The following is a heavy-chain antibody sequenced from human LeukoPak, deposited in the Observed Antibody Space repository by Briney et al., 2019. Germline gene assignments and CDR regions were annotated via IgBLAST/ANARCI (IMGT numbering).Heavy chain of an antibody. J-gene: IGHJ4*02. CDR2: IIPIFGTA. CDR1: GGTFSSYA. Sequence: ASVKVSCKASGGTFSSYAISWVRQAPGQGLEWMGGIIPIFGTANYAQKFQGGVTITTDESTSTAYMELSSLRSEDTAVYYCASSPQTGDPIYWGQGTLVTVSS. V-gene: IGHV1-69*05. D-gene: IGHD7-27*01. CDR3: ASSPQTGDPIY.